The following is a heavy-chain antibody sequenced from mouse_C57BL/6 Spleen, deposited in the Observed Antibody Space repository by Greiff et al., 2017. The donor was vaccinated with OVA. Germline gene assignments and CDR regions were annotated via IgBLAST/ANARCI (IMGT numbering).Heavy chain of an antibody. D-gene: IGHD2-3*01. CDR1: GYSITSGYY. Sequence: EVQLQQSGPGLVKPSQSLSLTCSVTGYSITSGYYWNWIRQFPGNKLEWMGYISYDGSNNYNPSLKNRISITRDTSKNQFFLKLNSVTTEDTATYYCARDGDGYHWYFDVWGTGTTVTVSS. CDR3: ARDGDGYHWYFDV. CDR2: ISYDGSN. J-gene: IGHJ1*03. V-gene: IGHV3-6*01.